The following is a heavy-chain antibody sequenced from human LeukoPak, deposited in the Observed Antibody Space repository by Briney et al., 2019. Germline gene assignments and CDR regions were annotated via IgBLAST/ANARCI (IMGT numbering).Heavy chain of an antibody. V-gene: IGHV3-21*01. J-gene: IGHJ4*02. Sequence: GGSLRLSCAASGFTFSYCSMNWVRHAPGKGLEWVSSISSSSSYIYYADSVKGRFTISRDNAKNSLYLQMNNLRAEDTAVYYCARVLFGSVGGYWGQGTLVTVAS. CDR2: ISSSSSYI. CDR3: ARVLFGSVGGY. CDR1: GFTFSYCS. D-gene: IGHD4-23*01.